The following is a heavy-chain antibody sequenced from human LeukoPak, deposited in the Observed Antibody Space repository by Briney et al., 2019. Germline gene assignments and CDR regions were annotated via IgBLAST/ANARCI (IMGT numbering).Heavy chain of an antibody. CDR2: IIPIFGTA. CDR1: GGTFSSYA. J-gene: IGHJ6*03. V-gene: IGHV1-69*06. Sequence: SVKVSCKASGGTFSSYAISWVRQAPGQGLEWMGGIIPIFGTANYAQKFQGRVTITADKSTSTAYMELSSLRSEDTAVYYCATPTYYGDPPRGGHYYYMDVWGKGTTVTVSS. D-gene: IGHD4-17*01. CDR3: ATPTYYGDPPRGGHYYYMDV.